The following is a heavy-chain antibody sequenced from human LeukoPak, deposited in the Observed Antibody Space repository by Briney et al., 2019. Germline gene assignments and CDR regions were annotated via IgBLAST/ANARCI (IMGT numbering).Heavy chain of an antibody. CDR2: IYYSGST. D-gene: IGHD5-12*01. CDR1: GGSISSYY. J-gene: IGHJ4*02. V-gene: IGHV4-59*12. CDR3: ARVSGYDWESFYDY. Sequence: SETLSLTCTVSGGSISSYYWSWIRQPPGKGLEWIGYIYYSGSTNYNPSLKSRVTISVDTSKNQFSLELGSVTAADTAVYYCARVSGYDWESFYDYWGQGTLVTVSS.